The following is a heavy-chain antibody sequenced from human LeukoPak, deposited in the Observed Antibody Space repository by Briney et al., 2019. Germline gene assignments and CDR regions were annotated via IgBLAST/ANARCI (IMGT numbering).Heavy chain of an antibody. D-gene: IGHD3-9*01. Sequence: GGSLRLSCAASGFTLSDYYMSWIRQAPGKGLEWISYISSSAHSIYYADSVKGRFTISRDTGKNSLYLQMDSLGAEDTAVYYCARGQSARLDYFDYWGQGTLVTVSS. V-gene: IGHV3-11*01. CDR2: ISSSAHSI. CDR1: GFTLSDYY. CDR3: ARGQSARLDYFDY. J-gene: IGHJ4*02.